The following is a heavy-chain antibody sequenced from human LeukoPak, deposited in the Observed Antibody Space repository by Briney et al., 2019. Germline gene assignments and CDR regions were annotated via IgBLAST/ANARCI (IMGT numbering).Heavy chain of an antibody. CDR1: GFTFSNYG. D-gene: IGHD6-19*01. J-gene: IGHJ4*02. V-gene: IGHV3-33*06. Sequence: GGSLRLSCAASGFTFSNYGMHWVRQAPGKGLEWVAVIWYDGSNKYYADSVKGRFTISRDNSKNTLYLQMNSLRAEDTAVYYCAKEGIAVAGTVLGLFDYWGQGTLVTVSS. CDR3: AKEGIAVAGTVLGLFDY. CDR2: IWYDGSNK.